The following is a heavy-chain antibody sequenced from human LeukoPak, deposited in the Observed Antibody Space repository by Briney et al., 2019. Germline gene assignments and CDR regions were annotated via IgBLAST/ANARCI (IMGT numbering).Heavy chain of an antibody. J-gene: IGHJ4*02. D-gene: IGHD6-13*01. Sequence: PGGSLRLSCAASGFTFSNYSMNWVRQAPGKGLEWVSSISSGSTYIYYADSVKGRFPISRDNAENSLYLQMNSLRAEDTAVYYCARGISGIPAAGADHWGQGTLVTVSS. V-gene: IGHV3-21*01. CDR2: ISSGSTYI. CDR1: GFTFSNYS. CDR3: ARGISGIPAAGADH.